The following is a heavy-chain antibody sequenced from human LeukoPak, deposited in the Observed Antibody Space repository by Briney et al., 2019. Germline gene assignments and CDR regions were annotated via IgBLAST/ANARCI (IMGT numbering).Heavy chain of an antibody. CDR2: ISAYNGNT. CDR1: GYTFTSYG. Sequence: ASVTVSCKASGYTFTSYGISWVRQAPGQGLEWMGWISAYNGNTNYAQKLQGRVTMTTDTSTSTAYMELRSLRADDTAVYYCARAKKRVATYYYYGMDVWGQGTTVTVSS. J-gene: IGHJ6*02. CDR3: ARAKKRVATYYYYGMDV. D-gene: IGHD5-12*01. V-gene: IGHV1-18*01.